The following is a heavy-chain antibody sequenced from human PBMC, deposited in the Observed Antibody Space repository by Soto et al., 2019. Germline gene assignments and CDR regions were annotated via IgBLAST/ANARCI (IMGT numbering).Heavy chain of an antibody. Sequence: SGPTLVNPTQTLTLTCTFSGFSFSTSGVGVGWIRLPPGRALEWLALIYWNHDKRYSPSLQSRLTITKDTSKNQVVLTMTNMDPVDTATYYCAHRSNTDYVWGQGTLVTVSS. D-gene: IGHD4-17*01. V-gene: IGHV2-5*01. CDR1: GFSFSTSGVG. CDR2: IYWNHDK. CDR3: AHRSNTDYV. J-gene: IGHJ4*02.